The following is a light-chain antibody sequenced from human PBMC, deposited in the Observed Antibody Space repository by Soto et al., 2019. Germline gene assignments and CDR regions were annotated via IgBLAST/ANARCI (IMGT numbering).Light chain of an antibody. CDR2: EVS. CDR1: SSDVGGYNY. Sequence: QSALTQPASVSGSPGQSITISCTGTSSDVGGYNYVSWYQQHPGKAPKVMIYEVSNRPSGVSHRFSGSKSGNTASLTISGVPAEDEDDYYCCSYKSSTTLVVFGGGTKLTVL. V-gene: IGLV2-14*01. J-gene: IGLJ2*01. CDR3: CSYKSSTTLVV.